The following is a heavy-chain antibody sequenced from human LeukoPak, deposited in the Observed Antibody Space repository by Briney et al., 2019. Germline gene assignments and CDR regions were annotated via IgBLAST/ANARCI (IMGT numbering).Heavy chain of an antibody. CDR2: FDPEDGET. CDR1: GYTLTELS. D-gene: IGHD3-22*01. V-gene: IGHV1-24*01. Sequence: GASVKVSCKVSGYTLTELSMHWVRPAPGKGLAGMGGFDPEDGETIYAQKFQGRVTMTEDTSTDTAYMELSSLRSEDTAVYYCATDTHSGYFLGYWGQGTLVTVSS. J-gene: IGHJ4*02. CDR3: ATDTHSGYFLGY.